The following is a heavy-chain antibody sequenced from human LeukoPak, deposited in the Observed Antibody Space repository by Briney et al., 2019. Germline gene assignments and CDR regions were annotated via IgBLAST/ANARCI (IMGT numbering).Heavy chain of an antibody. Sequence: ASVKVSCMASGGTFSSYAISWVRQAPGQGLEWMGRIIPILGIANYAQKFQGRVTITADKSTSTAYMELSSLRSEDTAVYYCARAMVPIGQLPSPEDYYYYGMDVWGQGTTVTVSS. CDR1: GGTFSSYA. D-gene: IGHD2-2*01. J-gene: IGHJ6*02. CDR2: IIPILGIA. V-gene: IGHV1-69*04. CDR3: ARAMVPIGQLPSPEDYYYYGMDV.